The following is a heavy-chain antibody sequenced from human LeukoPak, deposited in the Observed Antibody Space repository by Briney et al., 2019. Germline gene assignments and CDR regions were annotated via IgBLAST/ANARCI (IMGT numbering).Heavy chain of an antibody. D-gene: IGHD4-17*01. Sequence: PGRSLRLSCAASGFTFSSYGMHWVRQAPGKGLEWVAVIWYDGSNKYYADSVKGRFTISRDYSKNTLYLQMNSLRAEDTAVYYCASDYGDFFDFDYWGQGTLVTVSS. V-gene: IGHV3-33*01. CDR1: GFTFSSYG. J-gene: IGHJ4*02. CDR2: IWYDGSNK. CDR3: ASDYGDFFDFDY.